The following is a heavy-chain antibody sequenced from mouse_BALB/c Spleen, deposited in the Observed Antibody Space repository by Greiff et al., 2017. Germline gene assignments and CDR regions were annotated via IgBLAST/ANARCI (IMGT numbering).Heavy chain of an antibody. CDR3: AREGNYGNYGYAMDY. J-gene: IGHJ4*01. V-gene: IGHV5-6-5*01. CDR2: ISSGGST. D-gene: IGHD2-1*01. CDR1: GFTFSSYA. Sequence: DVMLVESGGGLVKPGGSLKLSCAASGFTFSSYAMSWVRQTPEKRLEWVASISSGGSTYYPDSVKGRFTISRDNARNILYLQMSSLRSEDTAMYYCAREGNYGNYGYAMDYWGQGTSVTVSS.